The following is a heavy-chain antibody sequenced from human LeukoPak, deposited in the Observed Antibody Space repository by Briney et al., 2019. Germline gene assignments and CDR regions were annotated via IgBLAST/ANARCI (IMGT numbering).Heavy chain of an antibody. V-gene: IGHV4-34*01. CDR1: GGVVSGYY. D-gene: IGHD3-22*01. CDR2: ASQNGSGKN. CDR3: ARERYYYDSSGYSYYFDY. J-gene: IGHJ4*02. Sequence: LPTLSLTFGVSGGVVSGYYLSLIRQPPGKGLEWVWGASQNGSGKNNYNPSLKGRVTISVDTSKNQFALELTSVTAADTAMYYCARERYYYDSSGYSYYFDYWGQGTLVTVSS.